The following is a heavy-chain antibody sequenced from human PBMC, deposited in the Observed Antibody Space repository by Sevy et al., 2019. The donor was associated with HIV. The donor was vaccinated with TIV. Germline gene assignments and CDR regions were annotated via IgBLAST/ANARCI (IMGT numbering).Heavy chain of an antibody. CDR1: GFTFSDHY. CDR2: IRNKADSYTT. J-gene: IGHJ4*02. Sequence: GESLKISCAASGFTFSDHYMEWVRQAPGKGLEWVGRIRNKADSYTTEYAASEKGRFTISRDDSKNSLYLLMNSLKTEDTAVYYCATHAGIAAAGRVFDYWGQGTLVTVSS. CDR3: ATHAGIAAAGRVFDY. V-gene: IGHV3-72*01. D-gene: IGHD6-13*01.